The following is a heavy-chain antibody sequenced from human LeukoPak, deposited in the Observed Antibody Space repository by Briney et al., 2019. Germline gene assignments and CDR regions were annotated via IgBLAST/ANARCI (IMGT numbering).Heavy chain of an antibody. V-gene: IGHV4-4*07. J-gene: IGHJ6*03. CDR3: ARERYCSSTSCPGPYYYYRDV. CDR2: IYTSGST. CDR1: GGSISSYY. Sequence: PSETLSLTCTVSGGSISSYYWSWIRQPAGKGLEWIGRIYTSGSTNYNPSLKSRVTMSVDTSKNQFSLKLSSVTAADTAVYYCARERYCSSTSCPGPYYYYRDVWGKGTTVTVSS. D-gene: IGHD2-2*01.